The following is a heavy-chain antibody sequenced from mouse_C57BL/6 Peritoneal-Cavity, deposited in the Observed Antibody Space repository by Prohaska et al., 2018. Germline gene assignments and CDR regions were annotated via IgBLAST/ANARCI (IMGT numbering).Heavy chain of an antibody. D-gene: IGHD1-1*01. CDR1: GYTFTSYT. Sequence: MSCKASGYTFTSYTMHWVKQTPGQGLEWIGYINPSMGYTKYNQKFKDKATLTADKSYSTAYMQLSSLTSEDAAVYYCARSDITTVVADYWGQGTTLTVSS. CDR3: ARSDITTVVADY. CDR2: INPSMGYT. V-gene: IGHV1-4*01. J-gene: IGHJ2*01.